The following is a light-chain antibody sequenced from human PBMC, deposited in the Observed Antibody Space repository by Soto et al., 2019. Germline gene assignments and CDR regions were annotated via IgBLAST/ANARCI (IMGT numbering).Light chain of an antibody. V-gene: IGKV1-27*01. Sequence: DFQMTQSPSSLSATVGDRVTITCRASQDISDHLAWYQHKPGKVPKLLIYEASTLQSGVPSRFSGGGSGTDFTLTISSLQREDVATYYCQKYNRTPRTFGQGTKVELK. CDR3: QKYNRTPRT. J-gene: IGKJ1*01. CDR1: QDISDH. CDR2: EAS.